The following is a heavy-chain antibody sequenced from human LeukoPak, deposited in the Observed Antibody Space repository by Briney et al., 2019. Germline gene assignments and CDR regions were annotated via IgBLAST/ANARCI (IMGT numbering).Heavy chain of an antibody. Sequence: GGSLRLSCAASGFTFSSYSMNWVRQAPGKGLEWVSYISSSTSTTYYADPVKGRFTISRDDAKNSLYLQMNSLRAEDTAVYYCARASGATTGHDLRIPDGHWGQGTLVTVSS. D-gene: IGHD1-26*01. J-gene: IGHJ1*01. CDR3: ARASGATTGHDLRIPDGH. CDR2: ISSSTSTT. CDR1: GFTFSSYS. V-gene: IGHV3-48*01.